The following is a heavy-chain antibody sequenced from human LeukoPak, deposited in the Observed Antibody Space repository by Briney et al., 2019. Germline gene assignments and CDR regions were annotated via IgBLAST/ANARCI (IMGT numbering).Heavy chain of an antibody. CDR1: GFTFSSYA. CDR2: ISGSGGST. Sequence: GGSLRLSCAASGFTFSSYAMSWVRQAPGKGLEWVSAISGSGGSTYYADSVKGRFTISRDNSKNTLYLQMNSLRAEDTAVYYCAKGYGSGSYYIYYYYYMDVWGKGTTVTVSS. CDR3: AKGYGSGSYYIYYYYYMDV. V-gene: IGHV3-23*01. J-gene: IGHJ6*03. D-gene: IGHD3-10*01.